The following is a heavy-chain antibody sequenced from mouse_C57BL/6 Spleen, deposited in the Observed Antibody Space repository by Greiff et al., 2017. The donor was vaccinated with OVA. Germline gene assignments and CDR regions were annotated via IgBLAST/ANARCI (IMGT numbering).Heavy chain of an antibody. J-gene: IGHJ1*03. CDR3: ARGRAGTYWYFDV. V-gene: IGHV1-55*01. Sequence: VQLQQPGAEFVKPGASVKMSCKASGYTFTSYWITWVKQRPGQGLEWIGDIYPGSGSTNYNEKFKSKATLTVDTSSSTAYMQLSSLTSEDSAVYYCARGRAGTYWYFDVWGTGTTVTVSS. CDR2: IYPGSGST. CDR1: GYTFTSYW. D-gene: IGHD4-1*01.